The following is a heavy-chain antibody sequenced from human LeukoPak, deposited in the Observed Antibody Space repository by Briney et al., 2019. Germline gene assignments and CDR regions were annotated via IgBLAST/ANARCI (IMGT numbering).Heavy chain of an antibody. CDR3: ARYRRNSPPSSEGGSYYFDY. Sequence: PGGSLRLSCAASGFTVSSSYMSWVRQAPGRGLEWVSVIYSGGSTYYADSVKGRFTISRDNSKNTLYLQMNSLRAEDTAVYYCARYRRNSPPSSEGGSYYFDYWGQGTLVTVSS. J-gene: IGHJ4*02. CDR1: GFTVSSSY. D-gene: IGHD1-26*01. CDR2: IYSGGST. V-gene: IGHV3-66*01.